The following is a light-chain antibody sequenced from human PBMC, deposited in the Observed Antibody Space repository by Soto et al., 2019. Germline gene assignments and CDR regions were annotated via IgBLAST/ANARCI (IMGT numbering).Light chain of an antibody. V-gene: IGKV1-39*01. CDR2: AIA. J-gene: IGKJ2*01. CDR1: QRMDNY. Sequence: DIQMTQSPSSLSASVGDRVSITCRPSQRMDNYLNWYQQKPGKAPKLLIHAIATLESGVPSRFSGSGSGTDFNLTIDSLQPADFATYYCQQSDSTPYTFGQGTKLE. CDR3: QQSDSTPYT.